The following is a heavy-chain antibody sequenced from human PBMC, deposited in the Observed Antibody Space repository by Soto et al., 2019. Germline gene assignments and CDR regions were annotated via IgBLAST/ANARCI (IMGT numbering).Heavy chain of an antibody. CDR1: GFTFTTYS. J-gene: IGHJ4*02. V-gene: IGHV3-21*06. CDR2: ISSTTNYI. CDR3: ARESEDLTTNFGY. Sequence: EVQLVESGGGLVKPGGSLRLSCAASGFTFTTYSMNWVRQAPGKGLEWVSSISSTTNYIYYGEAMKCRFTISRDNAKNSLYLEMNSLRAEDTAVYYCARESEDLTTNFGYWGQGPLVTVAS.